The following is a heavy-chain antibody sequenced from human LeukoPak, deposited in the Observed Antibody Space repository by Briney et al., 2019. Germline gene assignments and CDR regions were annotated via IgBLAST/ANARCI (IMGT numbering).Heavy chain of an antibody. CDR1: GGSISSGSYY. CDR3: ARELTVAVAGSRSGLWGRVAPTTTRREYYLDY. J-gene: IGHJ4*02. V-gene: IGHV4-61*02. CDR2: IYTSGST. D-gene: IGHD6-19*01. Sequence: PSQTLSLTCTVSGGSISSGSYYWSWIRQPAGKGLGWIGRIYTSGSTNYNPSLKSRVTISVDTSKNQFSLKLSSVTAADTAVYYCARELTVAVAGSRSGLWGRVAPTTTRREYYLDYWGQGTLVTVSS.